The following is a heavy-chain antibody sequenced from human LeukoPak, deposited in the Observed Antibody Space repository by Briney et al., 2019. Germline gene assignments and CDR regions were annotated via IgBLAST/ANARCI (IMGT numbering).Heavy chain of an antibody. J-gene: IGHJ5*02. Sequence: SETLFLTCTVSGGSISSYYWSWIRQPPGKGLEWIGYIYYSGSTNYNPSLKSRVTISVDTSKNQFSLKLSSVTAADTAVYYCARIAMVAATQWFDPWGQGTLVTVSS. V-gene: IGHV4-59*08. CDR2: IYYSGST. D-gene: IGHD2-15*01. CDR1: GGSISSYY. CDR3: ARIAMVAATQWFDP.